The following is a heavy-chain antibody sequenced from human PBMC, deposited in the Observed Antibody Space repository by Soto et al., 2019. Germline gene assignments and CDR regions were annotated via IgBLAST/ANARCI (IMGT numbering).Heavy chain of an antibody. J-gene: IGHJ5*02. V-gene: IGHV4-59*01. CDR1: GGSISSYY. Sequence: SETLSLTCIVSGGSISSYYWGWIRQPPGKGLEWIGYIYYSGSTNYNPSLKSRVTISVDTSKNQFSLKLSSVTAADTAVYYCARVLFGRGNWFDPWGQGTLVTVS. CDR2: IYYSGST. D-gene: IGHD3-3*01. CDR3: ARVLFGRGNWFDP.